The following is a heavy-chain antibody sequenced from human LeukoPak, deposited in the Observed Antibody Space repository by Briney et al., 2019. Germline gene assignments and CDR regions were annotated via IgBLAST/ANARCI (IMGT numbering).Heavy chain of an antibody. D-gene: IGHD1-20*01. CDR1: GFTLSNYG. Sequence: GGSLRLSCAASGFTLSNYGMNWVRQAPGKGLEWVSYISSSSTTIYYADSVKGRFTISRDNAKNSLYLQMNSLRDEDTAVYYCAKDRITGTPYDFDYWGQGTLVTVSS. CDR2: ISSSSTTI. J-gene: IGHJ4*02. V-gene: IGHV3-48*02. CDR3: AKDRITGTPYDFDY.